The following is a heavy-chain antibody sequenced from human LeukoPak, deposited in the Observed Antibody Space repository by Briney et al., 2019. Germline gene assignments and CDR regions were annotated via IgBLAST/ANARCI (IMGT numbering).Heavy chain of an antibody. CDR1: GGSISSYY. D-gene: IGHD4-17*01. J-gene: IGHJ6*02. V-gene: IGHV4-59*08. Sequence: PSETLSLTCTVSGGSISSYYWSWIRQPPGKGLEWIGYIYYSGSTNYNPSLKSRVTISVDTSKNQFSLKLSSVTAADTAVYYCARQDDYGDPVGGMDVWGQGATVTVFS. CDR2: IYYSGST. CDR3: ARQDDYGDPVGGMDV.